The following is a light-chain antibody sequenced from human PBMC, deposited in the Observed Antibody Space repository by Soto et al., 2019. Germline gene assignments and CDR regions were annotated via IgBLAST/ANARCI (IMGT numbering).Light chain of an antibody. J-gene: IGKJ1*01. CDR3: QQRSNWPRT. CDR2: DAS. Sequence: EIVLTQSPATLSFSPGEMATLSFRASQSVSSYLAWYQQKPGQAPRLLIYDASNRATGIPARFSGSGSGTDFTLTISSLEPEDFAVYYCQQRSNWPRTFGQGTKVDIK. CDR1: QSVSSY. V-gene: IGKV3-11*01.